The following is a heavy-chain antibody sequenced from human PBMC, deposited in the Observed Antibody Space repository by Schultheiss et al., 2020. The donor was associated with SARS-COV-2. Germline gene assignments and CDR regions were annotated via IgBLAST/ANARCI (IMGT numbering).Heavy chain of an antibody. J-gene: IGHJ5*02. CDR1: GGAISSGGYY. Sequence: SETLSLTCTVSGGAISSGGYYWSWIRQPPGKGLEWIGRIYTSGSTNYNPSLKSRVTMSVDTSKNQFSLKVNSVTAADTAVYYCARDRPNSWFDPWGQGTLVTVSS. CDR3: ARDRPNSWFDP. CDR2: IYTSGST. D-gene: IGHD1/OR15-1a*01. V-gene: IGHV4-61*02.